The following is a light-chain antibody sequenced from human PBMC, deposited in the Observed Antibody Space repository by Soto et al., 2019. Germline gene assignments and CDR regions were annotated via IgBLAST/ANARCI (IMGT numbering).Light chain of an antibody. J-gene: IGLJ1*01. Sequence: QSALTQPPSASGSPGQSVTISCTGTSSDVGSYKYVSWYQQHPGKAPKLIIYEVNKRPSGVPARFSGSKSGNTASLAVSGLQAEDEAVYYCSSYAGSSNDVFGSGTKLTVL. CDR1: SSDVGSYKY. V-gene: IGLV2-8*01. CDR2: EVN. CDR3: SSYAGSSNDV.